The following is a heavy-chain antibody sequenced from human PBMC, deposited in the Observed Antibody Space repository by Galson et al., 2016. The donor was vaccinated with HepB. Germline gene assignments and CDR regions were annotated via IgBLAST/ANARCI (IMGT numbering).Heavy chain of an antibody. Sequence: SLRLSCAASGFTFSSYAMSWVRQAPGKGLEWVSAISGSGASTYYAESVKGRFTISRDNSKNTLYLHMNSLRAEDTAVYYCAKGGGYNSAYYFYYYMDVWGKGTTVTVSS. J-gene: IGHJ6*03. CDR3: AKGGGYNSAYYFYYYMDV. D-gene: IGHD5-24*01. CDR2: ISGSGAST. CDR1: GFTFSSYA. V-gene: IGHV3-23*01.